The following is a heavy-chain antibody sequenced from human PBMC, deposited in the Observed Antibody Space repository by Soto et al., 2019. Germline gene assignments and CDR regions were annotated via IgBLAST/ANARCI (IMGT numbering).Heavy chain of an antibody. Sequence: EVQLVESGGGLVQPGGSLRLSCAASGIPVSSNYMTWVRQAPGKGLEWVSVLHSGGDTYYANSVKGRFTISRHDSTNTLFIQMNSLTAEDTAVYYCARDGPYYYASRMDVLGQGTTVTVSS. CDR1: GIPVSSNY. CDR3: ARDGPYYYASRMDV. D-gene: IGHD3-10*01. J-gene: IGHJ6*02. CDR2: LHSGGDT. V-gene: IGHV3-53*04.